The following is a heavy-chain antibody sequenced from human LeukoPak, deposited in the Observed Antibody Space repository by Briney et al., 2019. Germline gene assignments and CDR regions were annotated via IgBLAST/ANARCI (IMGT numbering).Heavy chain of an antibody. V-gene: IGHV1-69*05. Sequence: ASVKVSCKASGYTFTSYDINWVRQATGQGLEWMGRIIPIFGTANYAQKFQGRVTITTDESTGTAYMELSSLRSEDTAVYYCARDGGIGGYSYGFDAFDIWGQGTMVTVSS. CDR3: ARDGGIGGYSYGFDAFDI. CDR2: IIPIFGTA. D-gene: IGHD5-18*01. J-gene: IGHJ3*02. CDR1: GYTFTSYD.